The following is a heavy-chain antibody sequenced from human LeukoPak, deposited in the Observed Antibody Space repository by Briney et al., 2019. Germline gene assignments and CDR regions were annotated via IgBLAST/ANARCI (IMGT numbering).Heavy chain of an antibody. D-gene: IGHD3-3*01. CDR3: TRDMVGYDFWSGYSDY. V-gene: IGHV3-49*04. J-gene: IGHJ4*02. CDR1: GFTFGDYS. CDR2: FRSKAYGGTT. Sequence: GGSLRLSCTTSGFTFGDYSVSWVRPAPGKGLEGVGFFRSKAYGGTTDYAASVKGRFTVSSDDSKGVAYLQMNSVKPEDTAVYYCTRDMVGYDFWSGYSDYWGQGTLVTVSS.